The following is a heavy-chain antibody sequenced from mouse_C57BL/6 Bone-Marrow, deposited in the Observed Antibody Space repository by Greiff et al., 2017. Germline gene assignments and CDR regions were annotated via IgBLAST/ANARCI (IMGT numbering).Heavy chain of an antibody. D-gene: IGHD4-1*01. V-gene: IGHV1-63*01. CDR1: GYTFTNYW. CDR2: IYPGGGYT. J-gene: IGHJ4*01. Sequence: VQLQQSGAELVRPGTSVKMSCKASGYTFTNYWIGWAKQRPGHGLAWIGDIYPGGGYTKYNEKFKGKATLNADNSSSTAYMQFSSLQSEDSAIYYSARWDYYYAMDYWGQGTSVTVSS. CDR3: ARWDYYYAMDY.